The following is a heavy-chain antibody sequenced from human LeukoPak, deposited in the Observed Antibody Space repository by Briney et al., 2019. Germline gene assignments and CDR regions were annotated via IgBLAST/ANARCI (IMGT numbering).Heavy chain of an antibody. V-gene: IGHV3-30*03. CDR1: GFTFSSYG. CDR3: ARFAAGGSYYYYMDV. J-gene: IGHJ6*03. CDR2: ISYDGSNK. Sequence: GGSLRLPCAASGFTFSSYGMHWVRQAPGKGLEWVAVISYDGSNKYYADSVKGRFTISRDNAKNSLYLQMNSLRADDTAVYYCARFAAGGSYYYYMDVWGKGTTVTVSS. D-gene: IGHD6-25*01.